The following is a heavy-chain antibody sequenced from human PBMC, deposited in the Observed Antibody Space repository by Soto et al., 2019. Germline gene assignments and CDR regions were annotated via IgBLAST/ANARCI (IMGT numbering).Heavy chain of an antibody. D-gene: IGHD2-15*01. V-gene: IGHV4-34*01. CDR3: ARGAVCSGGSCYSDYYDYMDV. CDR2: INHSGST. CDR1: GGFFSGDY. J-gene: IGHJ6*03. Sequence: SETLSLTCAVYGGFFSGDYWSWIRQPPGKGLEWIGEINHSGSTNYNPSLKSRVTISVDTSKNQFSLKLSSVTAADTAVYYCARGAVCSGGSCYSDYYDYMDVWGKGTTVT.